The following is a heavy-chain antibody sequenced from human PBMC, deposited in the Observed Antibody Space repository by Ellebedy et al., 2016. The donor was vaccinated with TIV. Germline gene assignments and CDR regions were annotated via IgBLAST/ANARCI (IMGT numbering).Heavy chain of an antibody. V-gene: IGHV3-33*08. J-gene: IGHJ4*02. D-gene: IGHD3-22*01. CDR3: TTESMIVVGGPAYTLYDY. Sequence: PGGSLRLSCAASGFTFSNFAMIWVRQAPGQGLEWVAVIWYDGSTQYYADSVKGRFTISSDNSKNTLYLQMNSLRAEDTAVYYCTTESMIVVGGPAYTLYDYWGQGTLVTVSS. CDR1: GFTFSNFA. CDR2: IWYDGSTQ.